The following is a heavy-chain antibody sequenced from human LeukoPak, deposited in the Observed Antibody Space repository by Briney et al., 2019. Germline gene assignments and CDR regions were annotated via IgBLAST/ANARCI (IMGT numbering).Heavy chain of an antibody. Sequence: GASLKVSCKASGYTSTGHYIHWVRQAPGQGLEWMGGINPNTGGTNFAQKFQGRVTLTRDTSITTAYMELHRLTSDDTAVYYCARAEKYCSNPDCYPTTNWLDPWGQGTRVTVSS. J-gene: IGHJ5*02. D-gene: IGHD2-2*01. CDR2: INPNTGGT. V-gene: IGHV1-2*02. CDR3: ARAEKYCSNPDCYPTTNWLDP. CDR1: GYTSTGHY.